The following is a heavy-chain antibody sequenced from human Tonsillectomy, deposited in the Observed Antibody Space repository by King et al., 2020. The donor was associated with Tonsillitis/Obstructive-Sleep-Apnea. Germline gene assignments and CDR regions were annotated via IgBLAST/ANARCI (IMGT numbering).Heavy chain of an antibody. CDR1: GFTFSSYW. D-gene: IGHD2-2*01. CDR3: ARDPSPAARYSGMDV. Sequence: VQLVESGGGLVQPGGSLRLSCAASGFTFSSYWMSWVRQAPGKGLEWVANIKQDGSEKYYVDSVKGRFTISRDNAKNSLYLQMNSLRAEDTAVYYCARDPSPAARYSGMDVWGQGTTVTVSS. J-gene: IGHJ6*02. CDR2: IKQDGSEK. V-gene: IGHV3-7*03.